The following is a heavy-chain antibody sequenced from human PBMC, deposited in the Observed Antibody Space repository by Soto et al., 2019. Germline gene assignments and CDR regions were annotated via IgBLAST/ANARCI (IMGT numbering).Heavy chain of an antibody. V-gene: IGHV3-48*03. CDR2: ISSSGSTI. CDR1: GFTFSSYE. D-gene: IGHD5-12*01. CDR3: ARDEGKWLRSRGMDV. Sequence: HPGGSLRLSCAASGFTFSSYEMNWVRQAPGKGLEWVSYISSSGSTIYYADSVKGRFTISRDNAKNSLYLQMNSLRAEDTAVYYCARDEGKWLRSRGMDVWGQGTTVTVSS. J-gene: IGHJ6*02.